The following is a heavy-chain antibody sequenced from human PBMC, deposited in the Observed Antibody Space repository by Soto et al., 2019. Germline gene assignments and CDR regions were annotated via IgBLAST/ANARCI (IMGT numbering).Heavy chain of an antibody. CDR2: INPNSGGT. CDR3: ARGSRELGTAFDI. Sequence: ASVKVSCKASGYTFTGYYMHWVRQAPGQGLEWMGWINPNSGGTNYAQKFQGWVTMTRDTSISTAYMELSRLRSVDTAVYYCARGSRELGTAFDIWGQGTMVTVSS. V-gene: IGHV1-2*04. D-gene: IGHD1-26*01. CDR1: GYTFTGYY. J-gene: IGHJ3*02.